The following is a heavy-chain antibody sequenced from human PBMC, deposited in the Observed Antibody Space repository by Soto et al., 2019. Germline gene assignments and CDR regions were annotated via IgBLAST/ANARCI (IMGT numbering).Heavy chain of an antibody. Sequence: DGSLRLSGAASGFTFRRYAMSWVSQARGKGLEWVSTISGNGGTSYADFGRGRLTISRDNSKNSLYLQMNSQSTEDTTTYYCGEDASGSCWLSEYWGQGTRGTVSS. D-gene: IGHD3-22*01. V-gene: IGHV3-23*01. CDR3: GEDASGSCWLSEY. CDR1: GFTFRRYA. CDR2: ISGNGGT. J-gene: IGHJ4*02.